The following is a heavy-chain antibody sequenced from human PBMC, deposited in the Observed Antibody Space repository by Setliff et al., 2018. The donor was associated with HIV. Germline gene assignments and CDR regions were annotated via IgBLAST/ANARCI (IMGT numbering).Heavy chain of an antibody. Sequence: PGGSLRLSCVASGFTVSSNYMSWVRQAPGKGLEWVSVIYSGGSTYYADSVKGRFSISRDNSKNTLYLQMSSLRAEDTAVYYCARVVRGVTAHYFDYWGQGTPVTVSS. CDR3: ARVVRGVTAHYFDY. CDR2: IYSGGST. J-gene: IGHJ4*02. D-gene: IGHD3-10*01. V-gene: IGHV3-66*01. CDR1: GFTVSSNY.